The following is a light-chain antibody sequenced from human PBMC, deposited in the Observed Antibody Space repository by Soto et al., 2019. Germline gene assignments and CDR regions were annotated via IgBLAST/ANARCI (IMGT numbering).Light chain of an antibody. CDR1: SSDVGGYNY. CDR3: SSYTNSNTHV. V-gene: IGLV2-14*01. CDR2: DVS. Sequence: QSVLTQPASVSGSPGQSITISCTGTSSDVGGYNYVSWYQQHPGKAPKLMIYDVSYRPSGVSNRFSGSKSGNTASLTISGLQAEDEADYYCSSYTNSNTHVFGTGTKLTVL. J-gene: IGLJ1*01.